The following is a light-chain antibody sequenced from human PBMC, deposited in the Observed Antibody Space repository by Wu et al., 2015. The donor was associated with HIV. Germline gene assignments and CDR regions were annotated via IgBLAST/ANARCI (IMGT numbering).Light chain of an antibody. V-gene: IGKV1-39*01. CDR1: QSIRNR. Sequence: IQMTQSPSSVSASVGDRVTITCRASQSIRNRLNWYQQIPGKAPKLLIHTASSLQSGVPPRFSGSGSGTDFTLTIASLQPEDFATYYCQQSYSSPPXSFGQGTKLEIK. CDR3: QQSYSSPPXS. J-gene: IGKJ2*03. CDR2: TAS.